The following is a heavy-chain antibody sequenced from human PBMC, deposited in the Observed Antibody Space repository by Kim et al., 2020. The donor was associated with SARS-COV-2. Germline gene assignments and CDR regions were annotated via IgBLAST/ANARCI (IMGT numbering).Heavy chain of an antibody. CDR3: ARDQRPGIAAAGTGWFDP. CDR1: GGSISSSNW. D-gene: IGHD6-13*01. Sequence: SETLSLTCAVSGGSISSSNWWSWVRQPPGKGLEWIGEIYHSGSTNYNPSLKSRVTISVDKSKNQFSLKLSSVTAADTAVYYCARDQRPGIAAAGTGWFDPWGQGTLVTVSS. CDR2: IYHSGST. V-gene: IGHV4-4*02. J-gene: IGHJ5*02.